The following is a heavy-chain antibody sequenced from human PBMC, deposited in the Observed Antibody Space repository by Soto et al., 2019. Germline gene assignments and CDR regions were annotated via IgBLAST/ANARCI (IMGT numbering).Heavy chain of an antibody. V-gene: IGHV1-69*01. Sequence: QVLLMQSGAEVKKPGSSVKVSCTSSGGPFSSYGISWVRQVPGQGLEWLGGIIPLFGTPSYARKFQDRLTISADESTTTAYMELISLTSEDTAMYFCARDGTIQMANFDFWGQGTLVTVSS. J-gene: IGHJ4*02. CDR3: ARDGTIQMANFDF. D-gene: IGHD1-1*01. CDR1: GGPFSSYG. CDR2: IIPLFGTP.